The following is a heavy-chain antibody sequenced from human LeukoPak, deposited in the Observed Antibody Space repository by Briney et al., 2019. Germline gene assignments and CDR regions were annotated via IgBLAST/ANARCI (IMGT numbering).Heavy chain of an antibody. CDR3: AKEVVPGTSRSFDY. Sequence: GGSLRLSCAASGFTFSSYAMSWVRQAPGKGLEWVSAISGSGGSTYYADSVKGRFTISRDTSKNTLYLQMNSLRAEDTAIYYCAKEVVPGTSRSFDYWGQGTLVTVSS. CDR1: GFTFSSYA. V-gene: IGHV3-23*01. D-gene: IGHD2-2*01. CDR2: ISGSGGST. J-gene: IGHJ4*02.